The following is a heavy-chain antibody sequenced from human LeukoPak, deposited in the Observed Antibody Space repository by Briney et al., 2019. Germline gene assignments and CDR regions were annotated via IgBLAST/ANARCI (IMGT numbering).Heavy chain of an antibody. Sequence: GGSLRLSCGASGFSFSSYNMNWVRQAPGKGLEWVSSITMSSTYIYYADSVKGRFTISRDNAKNSVFLQMNSLRAEDTAVYYCARVLRDYYFDYWGQGTLVTVSS. CDR3: ARVLRDYYFDY. J-gene: IGHJ4*02. D-gene: IGHD3-9*01. V-gene: IGHV3-21*01. CDR2: ITMSSTYI. CDR1: GFSFSSYN.